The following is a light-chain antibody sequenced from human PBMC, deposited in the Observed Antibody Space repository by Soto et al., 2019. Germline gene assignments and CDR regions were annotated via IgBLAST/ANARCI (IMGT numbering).Light chain of an antibody. CDR3: CSYAGSYSI. CDR2: DVN. CDR1: TSDVGGYNY. J-gene: IGLJ2*01. Sequence: QAVVTQPRSVSGSPGQSVTISCTGTTSDVGGYNYVSWYQQHPGRAPKLIISDVNKRPSGVPDRFSGSKSGNTASLTISGLQAEDEADYYCCSYAGSYSIFGGGTKLTVL. V-gene: IGLV2-11*01.